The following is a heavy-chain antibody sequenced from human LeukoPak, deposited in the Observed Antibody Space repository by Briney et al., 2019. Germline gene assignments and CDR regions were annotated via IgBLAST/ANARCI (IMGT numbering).Heavy chain of an antibody. CDR3: ARVPLDTGYSYGWGYYYYYGMDV. V-gene: IGHV4-34*01. Sequence: SETLSLTCAVYGGSFSGYYWSWIRQPPGKGLEWIGEINHSGSTNYNPSLKSRVTISVDTSKNQFSLKLSSVTAADTAVYYCARVPLDTGYSYGWGYYYYYGMDVWGQGTTVTVSS. CDR2: INHSGST. CDR1: GGSFSGYY. J-gene: IGHJ6*02. D-gene: IGHD5-18*01.